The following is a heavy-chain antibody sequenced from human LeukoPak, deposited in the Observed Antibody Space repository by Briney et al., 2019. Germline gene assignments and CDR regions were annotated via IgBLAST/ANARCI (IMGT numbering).Heavy chain of an antibody. D-gene: IGHD2-15*01. CDR1: GGTFSSYA. V-gene: IGHV1-69*05. J-gene: IGHJ4*02. CDR3: AREKNRGYCSGGSCYADY. CDR2: IIPIFGTA. Sequence: GAPVKVSCKASGGTFSSYAISWVRQAPGQGLEWMGGIIPIFGTANYAQKFQGRVTMTRDTSISTAYMELSRLRSDDMAVYYCAREKNRGYCSGGSCYADYWGQGTLVTVSS.